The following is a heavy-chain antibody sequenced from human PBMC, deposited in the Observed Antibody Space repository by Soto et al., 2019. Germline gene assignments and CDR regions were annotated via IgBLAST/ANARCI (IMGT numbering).Heavy chain of an antibody. Sequence: QVQLVQSGAEVKKPGASVKVSCKASGYTFTSYGISWVRQAPGQGLEWMGWISAYNGNTNYAQKLQGRVTMTTDTSTSTAYMELRSLRSDDTAVYYCVRRAAAGIDYYYYYGMDVWGQGTTVTVSS. J-gene: IGHJ6*02. V-gene: IGHV1-18*01. CDR3: VRRAAAGIDYYYYYGMDV. CDR1: GYTFTSYG. CDR2: ISAYNGNT. D-gene: IGHD6-13*01.